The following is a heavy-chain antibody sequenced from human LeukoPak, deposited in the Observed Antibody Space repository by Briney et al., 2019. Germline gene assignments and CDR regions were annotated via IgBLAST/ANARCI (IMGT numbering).Heavy chain of an antibody. J-gene: IGHJ6*02. CDR1: GGSFSGYY. CDR3: ARRPAAIRRSPRSDHSYYYYYYGMDV. Sequence: SETLSLTCAVYGGSFSGYYWSWIRQPPGKGLEWIGEIKHSGSTNYNPSLKSRVTISVDTSKNQFSLKLSSVTAADTAVYYCARRPAAIRRSPRSDHSYYYYYYGMDVWGQGTTVTVSS. D-gene: IGHD2-2*02. V-gene: IGHV4-34*01. CDR2: IKHSGST.